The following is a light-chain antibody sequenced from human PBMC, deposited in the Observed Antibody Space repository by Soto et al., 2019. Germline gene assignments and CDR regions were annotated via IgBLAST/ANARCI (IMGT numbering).Light chain of an antibody. J-gene: IGLJ1*01. Sequence: QSVLTQPASVSGSPGQSITISCTGTSSDVGGYNYVSWYQQYPGKAPKLMMYGVTNRPSGVSNRFSGSKTGNTASLTISGLQAEDEAYYYCFSHRSGDSHVFGTGTKVTVL. V-gene: IGLV2-14*01. CDR2: GVT. CDR1: SSDVGGYNY. CDR3: FSHRSGDSHV.